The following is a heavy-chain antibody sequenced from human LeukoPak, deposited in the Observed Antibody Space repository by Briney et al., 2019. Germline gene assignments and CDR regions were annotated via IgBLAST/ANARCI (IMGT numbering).Heavy chain of an antibody. Sequence: PGGSLRLSCAASGFTFSSYAMSWVRQAPGKGLEWVSAISGSGGSTYYADSVKGRFTISRDNSKNTLYLQMDSLRAEDTAVYYCAKDGETYCSSTSCKLDYWGQGTLVTVSS. V-gene: IGHV3-23*01. CDR2: ISGSGGST. CDR3: AKDGETYCSSTSCKLDY. D-gene: IGHD2-2*01. J-gene: IGHJ4*02. CDR1: GFTFSSYA.